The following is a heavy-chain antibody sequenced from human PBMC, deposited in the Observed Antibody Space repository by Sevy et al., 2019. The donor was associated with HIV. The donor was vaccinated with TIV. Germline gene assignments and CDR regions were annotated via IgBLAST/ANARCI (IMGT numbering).Heavy chain of an antibody. D-gene: IGHD3-16*01. CDR2: ISTYNGNT. CDR3: AKGGEGGEDV. J-gene: IGHJ6*02. V-gene: IGHV1-18*01. CDR1: GYSFTSYG. Sequence: ASVKVSCKTSGYSFTSYGMSWVRQAPGQGLEWMSWISTYNGNTKYAQKFQGRVTMTTDTSTTTVYMELRSLRSDDTAGYYCAKGGEGGEDVWGQGTTVTVSS.